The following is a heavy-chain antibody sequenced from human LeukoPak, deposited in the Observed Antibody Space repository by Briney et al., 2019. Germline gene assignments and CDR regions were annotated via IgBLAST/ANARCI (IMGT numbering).Heavy chain of an antibody. CDR2: MNPNSGNT. CDR3: AKRSSGSKGAFDI. J-gene: IGHJ3*02. Sequence: GASVKVSCKASGYTFTSYDINWVRQATGQGLEWMGWMNPNSGNTGYAQKFQGRVTMTRNTSISTAYMGLSSLRSEDTAVYYCAKRSSGSKGAFDIWGQGTMVTVSS. D-gene: IGHD3-22*01. CDR1: GYTFTSYD. V-gene: IGHV1-8*01.